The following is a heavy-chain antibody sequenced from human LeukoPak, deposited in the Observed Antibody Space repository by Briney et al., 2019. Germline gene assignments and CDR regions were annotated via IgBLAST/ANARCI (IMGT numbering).Heavy chain of an antibody. CDR1: GYTFTGYY. Sequence: ASVKVSCKASGYTFTGYYMHWVRQAPGQGLEWMGWIDPNSGGTNYAQKFQGRVTMTRDTSISTAYMELSRLRSDDTAVYYCAREAGGSRDFDYWGQGTLVTVSS. D-gene: IGHD3-16*01. CDR2: IDPNSGGT. V-gene: IGHV1-2*02. J-gene: IGHJ4*02. CDR3: AREAGGSRDFDY.